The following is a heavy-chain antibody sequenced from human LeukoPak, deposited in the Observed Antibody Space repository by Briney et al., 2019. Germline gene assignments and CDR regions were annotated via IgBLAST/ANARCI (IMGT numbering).Heavy chain of an antibody. CDR3: ARLHYAIWFGELLWFVGNWFDP. V-gene: IGHV4-39*07. Sequence: SETLSLTCTVSGGSISSSSYYWGWIRQPPGKGLEWIGSIYYSGSTNYNPSLKSRVTISVDTSKNQFSLKLSSVTAADTAVYYCARLHYAIWFGELLWFVGNWFDPWGQGTLVTVSS. D-gene: IGHD3-10*01. CDR2: IYYSGST. J-gene: IGHJ5*02. CDR1: GGSISSSSYY.